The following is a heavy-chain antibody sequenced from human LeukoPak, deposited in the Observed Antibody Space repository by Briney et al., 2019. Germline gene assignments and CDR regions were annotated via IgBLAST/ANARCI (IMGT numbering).Heavy chain of an antibody. J-gene: IGHJ3*02. Sequence: PGGSLRLSCAASGFTFSNHDMHWVRQATGKGLEWVSAIGTAGKTYYADSVEGRFTISRENAKNSLYLQLNSLRAGDTAVYYCARQGFGEFADIWGQGTMVTVSS. CDR2: IGTAGKT. CDR3: ARQGFGEFADI. V-gene: IGHV3-13*01. D-gene: IGHD3-10*01. CDR1: GFTFSNHD.